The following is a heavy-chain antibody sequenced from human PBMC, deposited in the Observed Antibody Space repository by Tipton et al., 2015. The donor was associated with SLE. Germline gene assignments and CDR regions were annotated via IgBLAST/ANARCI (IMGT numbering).Heavy chain of an antibody. Sequence: LRLSCTVSGGSISSHYWSWIRQPPGKGLEWIGYIYYSGSTNYNPSLKSRVTISVDTSKNQFSLNLSSVTAADTAVYYCAREEGQWDAFDIWGQRPVVCVSP. V-gene: IGHV4-59*11. CDR1: GGSISSHY. J-gene: IGHJ3*02. D-gene: IGHD2-8*01. CDR2: IYYSGST. CDR3: AREEGQWDAFDI.